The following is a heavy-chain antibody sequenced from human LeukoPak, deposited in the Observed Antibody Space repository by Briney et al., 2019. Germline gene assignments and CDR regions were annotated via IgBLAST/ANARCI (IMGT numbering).Heavy chain of an antibody. CDR3: AKDKYQLPIGIFDY. V-gene: IGHV3-30*18. D-gene: IGHD2-2*01. Sequence: GGSLRLSCAASGFTFSSYGMHWVRQAPGKGLEWVAVISYDGSNKYYADSVKGRFTISRDNSKNTLYLQMNSLRAEDTAVYYCAKDKYQLPIGIFDYWGQGTLVTVSS. J-gene: IGHJ4*02. CDR2: ISYDGSNK. CDR1: GFTFSSYG.